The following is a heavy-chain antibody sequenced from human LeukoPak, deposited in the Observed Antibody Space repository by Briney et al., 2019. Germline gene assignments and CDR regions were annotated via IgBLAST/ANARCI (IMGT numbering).Heavy chain of an antibody. J-gene: IGHJ4*02. CDR3: AKDRIIGEVITFGGVIVSDY. V-gene: IGHV3-23*01. D-gene: IGHD3-16*02. Sequence: PGGSLRLSCAASGFTFSSYAMSWVRQAPGKGLEWVSAISGSGGSTYYADSVKGRFTISRDNSKNTLYLQMNSLRAEDTAVYYCAKDRIIGEVITFGGVIVSDYWGQGTLVTVSS. CDR1: GFTFSSYA. CDR2: ISGSGGST.